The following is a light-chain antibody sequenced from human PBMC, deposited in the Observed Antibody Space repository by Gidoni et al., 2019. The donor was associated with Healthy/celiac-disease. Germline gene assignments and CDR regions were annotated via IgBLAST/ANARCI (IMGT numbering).Light chain of an antibody. CDR1: QGISNY. V-gene: IGKV1-27*01. J-gene: IGKJ3*01. CDR2: AAS. CDR3: QKYNSAPTFT. Sequence: SPSSLSASVGDRVTITCRASQGISNYLAWYQQKPGKVPKLLIYAASTLQSGVPSRFSGSGSGTDFTLTISSLQPEDVATYYCQKYNSAPTFTFXPXTKVDIK.